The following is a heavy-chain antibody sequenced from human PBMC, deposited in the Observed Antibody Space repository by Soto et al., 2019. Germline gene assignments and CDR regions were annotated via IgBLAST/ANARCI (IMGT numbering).Heavy chain of an antibody. J-gene: IGHJ4*02. CDR2: ISHDGSNR. Sequence: QVQLVESGGGVVQPGRSLRLSCAASGFTFSSYGMHWVRQALGKGLEWISLISHDGSNRYYADSVKGRFTISRDNSNNTLFLQLNSLRPEDTAMYYCFGNLFWRGYWGQGALVTVSS. V-gene: IGHV3-30*03. CDR3: FGNLFWRGY. D-gene: IGHD3-16*01. CDR1: GFTFSSYG.